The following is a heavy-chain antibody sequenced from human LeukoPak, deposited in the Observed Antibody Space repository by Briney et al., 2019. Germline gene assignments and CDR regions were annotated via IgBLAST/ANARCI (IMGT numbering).Heavy chain of an antibody. V-gene: IGHV4-61*01. J-gene: IGHJ4*02. Sequence: PSETPSLTCTVSGDSVTSGRYYWSWIRQPPGKGLEWIGYIYYNGDTNYNPSLKSRVTMSVDTSKNQFSLKVISVTAADTAVYYCARDLRWELRSLDHWGQGTLVTVSS. CDR1: GDSVTSGRYY. CDR3: ARDLRWELRSLDH. CDR2: IYYNGDT. D-gene: IGHD1-26*01.